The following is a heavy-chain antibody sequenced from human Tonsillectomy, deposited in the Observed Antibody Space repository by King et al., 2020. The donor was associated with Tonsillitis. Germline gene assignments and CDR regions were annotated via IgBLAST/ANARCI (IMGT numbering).Heavy chain of an antibody. CDR3: ARTGYSNMWDVFGDWLDP. Sequence: QLTLKESGPTLVKPTQTLTLTCTVSGFSLSTDGVGVAWIRQPPGKALEWLALIYWDDDKHYSPSLRNRLTVTKDTSRNQVVLTVTNVDPVDTATYYCARTGYSNMWDVFGDWLDPWGQGILVTVSS. D-gene: IGHD3-9*01. CDR1: GFSLSTDGVG. J-gene: IGHJ5*02. CDR2: IYWDDDK. V-gene: IGHV2-5*02.